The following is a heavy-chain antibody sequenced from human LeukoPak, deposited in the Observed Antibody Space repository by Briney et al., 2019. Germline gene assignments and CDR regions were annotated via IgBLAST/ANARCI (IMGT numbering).Heavy chain of an antibody. D-gene: IGHD3-22*01. CDR2: IRQDGIEK. V-gene: IGHV3-7*03. CDR3: ARDSVGYDSSGTRRRLYYFDY. Sequence: GGSLRLSCVTSGFSFSTHWMAWVRQAPGKGLGLVGNIRQDGIEKHSGDSTKGRFTISRDNAKNSLYLQMNSLRAEDTALYYCARDSVGYDSSGTRRRLYYFDYWGQGTLVTVSS. CDR1: GFSFSTHW. J-gene: IGHJ4*02.